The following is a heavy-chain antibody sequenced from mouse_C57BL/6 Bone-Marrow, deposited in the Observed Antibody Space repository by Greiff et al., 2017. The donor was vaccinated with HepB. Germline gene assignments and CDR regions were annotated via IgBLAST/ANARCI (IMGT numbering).Heavy chain of an antibody. J-gene: IGHJ2*01. Sequence: VQLQQSGAELARPGASVKLSCKASGYTFTSYGISWVKQSTGQGLEWIGEIYPRSGNTYYNEKFKGKATLTADKSSSTAYMELRSLTSEDSAVYFCAREAGITTVVAYYFDYWGQGTTLTVSS. CDR3: AREAGITTVVAYYFDY. V-gene: IGHV1-81*01. CDR1: GYTFTSYG. CDR2: IYPRSGNT. D-gene: IGHD1-1*01.